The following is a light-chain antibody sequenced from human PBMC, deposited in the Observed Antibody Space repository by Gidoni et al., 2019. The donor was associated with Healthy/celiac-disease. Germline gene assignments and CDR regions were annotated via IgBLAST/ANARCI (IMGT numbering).Light chain of an antibody. CDR3: QQYYSYPGGT. V-gene: IGKV1-8*01. Sequence: AIRITQSPSSLSASTGDRVTIPCRASQCISSYLAWYQQKPGKAPKLLIYAASTLQSGVPSRFSGSGSGTDFTLNISCLQYEDFATYYCQQYYSYPGGTFGQGTKLEIK. CDR1: QCISSY. J-gene: IGKJ2*02. CDR2: AAS.